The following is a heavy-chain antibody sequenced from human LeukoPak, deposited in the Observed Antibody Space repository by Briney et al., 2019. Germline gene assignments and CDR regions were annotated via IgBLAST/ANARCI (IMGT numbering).Heavy chain of an antibody. J-gene: IGHJ4*02. CDR3: ARGIHELDY. V-gene: IGHV1-2*06. CDR1: GYTFTAYY. Sequence: ASVKVSCKASGYTFTAYYMHWVRQAPGQGLEWMGRINPNNGGSNYAQNFQGRVTMTRDTSISTAYMGLSRLTSDDTAVYYCARGIHELDYWGQGTLVTVSS. CDR2: INPNNGGS.